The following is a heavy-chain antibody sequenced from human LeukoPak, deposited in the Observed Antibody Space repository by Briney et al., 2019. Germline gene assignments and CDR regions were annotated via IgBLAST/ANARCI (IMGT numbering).Heavy chain of an antibody. CDR3: SRYNWGKSPDFDF. Sequence: GGSLRLSCSASGFTFRDYLLSWFRQAPGKGLEWVGFTGDKGYRGTIKYAPSVEGRFTISRDDSNSIAFLQMNSLKTDDTAVYYCSRYNWGKSPDFDFWGQGTLVTVSS. CDR2: TGDKGYRGTI. D-gene: IGHD7-27*01. J-gene: IGHJ4*02. CDR1: GFTFRDYL. V-gene: IGHV3-49*03.